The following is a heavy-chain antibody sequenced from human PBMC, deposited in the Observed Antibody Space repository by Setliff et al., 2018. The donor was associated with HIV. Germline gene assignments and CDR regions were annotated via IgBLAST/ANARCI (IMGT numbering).Heavy chain of an antibody. D-gene: IGHD6-13*01. J-gene: IGHJ5*02. CDR1: GGTFSNYG. CDR2: IIPIFGTA. CDR3: ARDQPTVYYTSWYDSGEYNWFDP. Sequence: GASVKVSCKAYGGTFSNYGISWVRQAPGQGLEWMGGIIPIFGTANYAQKFQGRVTITADASTSTAYMELSSLSSEDTAVYYCARDQPTVYYTSWYDSGEYNWFDPWGQGTLVTVSS. V-gene: IGHV1-69*13.